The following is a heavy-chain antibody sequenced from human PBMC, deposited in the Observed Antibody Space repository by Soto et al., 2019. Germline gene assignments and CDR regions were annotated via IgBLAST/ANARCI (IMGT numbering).Heavy chain of an antibody. CDR3: ARWWSGSRQGFDP. V-gene: IGHV4-31*03. CDR2: IYYSGST. CDR1: GGSISSGGYY. D-gene: IGHD3-3*01. J-gene: IGHJ5*02. Sequence: SETLSLTCTVSGGSISSGGYYWSWIRQHPGKGLEWIGYIYYSGSTYYNPSLKSRVTISVDTPKNQFSLKLSSVTAADTAVYYCARWWSGSRQGFDPWGQGTLVTVSS.